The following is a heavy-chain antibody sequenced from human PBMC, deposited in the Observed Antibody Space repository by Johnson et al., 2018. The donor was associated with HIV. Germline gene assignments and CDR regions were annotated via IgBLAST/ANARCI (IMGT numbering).Heavy chain of an antibody. CDR3: ARDWVIGDAFDI. V-gene: IGHV3-23*04. Sequence: VQLVESGGGLVQPGGSLRLSCAASGFTFSSYAMSWVRQAPGKGLEWVSAISGSGGSTYYADSVKGRFTISRDNSKNSLYLQMNSLRAEDTAVYYCARDWVIGDAFDIWGQGTKVTVSS. CDR2: ISGSGGST. CDR1: GFTFSSYA. J-gene: IGHJ3*02. D-gene: IGHD2-21*01.